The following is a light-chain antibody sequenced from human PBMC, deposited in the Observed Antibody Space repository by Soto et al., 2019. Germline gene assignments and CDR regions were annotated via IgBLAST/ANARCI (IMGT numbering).Light chain of an antibody. CDR2: GAS. J-gene: IGKJ1*01. Sequence: VLTQSPATLSLSPGERATLSCRASQAVSTYVAWYQHKPGQAPRLLIYGASNRATGIPDRFSGSGSGTDFTLTISSLQSEDFAVYYCQQYNNWPRTFGQGTKVDIK. V-gene: IGKV3-11*01. CDR3: QQYNNWPRT. CDR1: QAVSTY.